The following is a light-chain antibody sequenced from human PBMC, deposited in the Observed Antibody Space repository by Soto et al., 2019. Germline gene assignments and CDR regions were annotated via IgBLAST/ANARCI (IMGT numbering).Light chain of an antibody. V-gene: IGLV7-46*01. J-gene: IGLJ3*02. CDR3: CLASSGVWV. CDR2: DTS. Sequence: QAVVTQEPSLTVSPGGTVTLTCGSSTGAVTSGHYPYWFQQKPGQAPRTLIYDTSNKYSWTPARFSGSLLGGKAALTLSGAQPEDEADYYCCLASSGVWVFGGGTKLTVL. CDR1: TGAVTSGHY.